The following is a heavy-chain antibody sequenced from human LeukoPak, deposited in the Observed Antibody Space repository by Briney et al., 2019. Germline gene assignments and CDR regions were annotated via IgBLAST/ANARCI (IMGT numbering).Heavy chain of an antibody. J-gene: IGHJ4*02. CDR1: GFTFSSYS. CDR3: ARDRWHSSGWYTGEFDY. D-gene: IGHD6-19*01. Sequence: GGSLRLPCAASGFTFSSYSMNWVRQAPGKGLEWVSSISSSSSYIYYADSVKGRFTISRDNAKNSLYLQMNSLRAEDTAVYYCARDRWHSSGWYTGEFDYWGQGTLVTVSS. CDR2: ISSSSSYI. V-gene: IGHV3-21*01.